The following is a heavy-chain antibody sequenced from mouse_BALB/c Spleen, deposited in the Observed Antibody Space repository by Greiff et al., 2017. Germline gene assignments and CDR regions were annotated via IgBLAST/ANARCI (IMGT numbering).Heavy chain of an antibody. CDR1: GYTFTSYV. V-gene: IGHV1-14*01. CDR3: ARCRSSTMITTGYAMDY. D-gene: IGHD2-4*01. CDR2: INPYNDGT. Sequence: EVQLVESGPELVKPGASVKMSCKASGYTFTSYVMHWVKQKPGQGLEWIGYINPYNDGTKYNEKFKGKATLTSDKSSSTAYMELSSLTSEDSAVYYCARCRSSTMITTGYAMDYWGQGTSVTVSS. J-gene: IGHJ4*01.